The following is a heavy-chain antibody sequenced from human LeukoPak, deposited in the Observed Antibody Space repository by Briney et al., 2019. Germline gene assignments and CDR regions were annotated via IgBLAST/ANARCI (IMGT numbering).Heavy chain of an antibody. CDR2: INHSGST. Sequence: SETLSLTCAVYGGSFSGYYWSWIRQPPGKGLEWIGEINHSGSTNYNPSLKSRVTISVDTSKNQFSLKLSSVTAADTAVYYCAKGDEQWLVFSVLSYPTYYFDYWGQGTLVTVSS. CDR3: AKGDEQWLVFSVLSYPTYYFDY. J-gene: IGHJ4*02. V-gene: IGHV4-34*01. CDR1: GGSFSGYY. D-gene: IGHD6-19*01.